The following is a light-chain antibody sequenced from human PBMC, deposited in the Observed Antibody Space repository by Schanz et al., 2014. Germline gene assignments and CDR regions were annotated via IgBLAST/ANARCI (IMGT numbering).Light chain of an antibody. Sequence: QSALTQPPSASGSPGQSVTISCTGTSSDVGGYNFVSWYQQHPGKAPKLMIYDVSNRPSGVSNRFSGSKSGNTASLTISGLQAEDEADYYCCSYTSSNTRVFGGGTKLTVL. CDR3: CSYTSSNTRV. V-gene: IGLV2-14*01. J-gene: IGLJ2*01. CDR2: DVS. CDR1: SSDVGGYNF.